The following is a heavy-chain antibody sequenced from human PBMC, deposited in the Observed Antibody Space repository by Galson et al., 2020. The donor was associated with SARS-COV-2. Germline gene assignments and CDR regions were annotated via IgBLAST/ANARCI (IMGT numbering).Heavy chain of an antibody. CDR3: ALSPSYHWNYGTVDI. V-gene: IGHV2-5*02. CDR1: GFSLSTSGVG. D-gene: IGHD1-7*01. Sequence: SGPTLVKPKQTLTLTCTFYGFSLSTSGVGVGWIRQPPGQALEWLALLYWDAAKRYSPSLKSRLTITKDTSNNQVVLTMTNMDPVDTATYYCALSPSYHWNYGTVDIWGQGTMVTVPS. CDR2: LYWDAAK. J-gene: IGHJ3*02.